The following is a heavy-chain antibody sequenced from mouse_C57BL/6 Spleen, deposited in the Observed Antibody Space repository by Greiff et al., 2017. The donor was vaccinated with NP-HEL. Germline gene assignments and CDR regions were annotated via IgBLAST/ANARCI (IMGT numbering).Heavy chain of an antibody. CDR1: GFTFSDYG. V-gene: IGHV5-17*01. J-gene: IGHJ4*01. CDR3: ANTDLYAMDY. Sequence: DVKLVESGGGLVKPGGSLKLSCAASGFTFSDYGMHWVRQAPEKGLEWVAYISSGSSTIYYADTVKGRFTISRDNDKNTRFLQMNRLRSEDTAMYYCANTDLYAMDYWGQGTSVTVSS. CDR2: ISSGSSTI.